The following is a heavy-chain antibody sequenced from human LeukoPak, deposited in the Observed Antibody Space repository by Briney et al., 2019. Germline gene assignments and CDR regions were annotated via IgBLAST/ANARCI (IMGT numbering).Heavy chain of an antibody. D-gene: IGHD6-13*01. Sequence: SSETLSLTCTVSGGSISSGGYYWSWIRQPPGKGLEWIGYIFHSGSTYYNPSLKRRVTISVDRSKNQFSLKLTSVTAADTAVYYCARQSSSWPYYFDYWGQGTLVTVSS. J-gene: IGHJ4*02. CDR1: GGSISSGGYY. V-gene: IGHV4-30-2*02. CDR3: ARQSSSWPYYFDY. CDR2: IFHSGST.